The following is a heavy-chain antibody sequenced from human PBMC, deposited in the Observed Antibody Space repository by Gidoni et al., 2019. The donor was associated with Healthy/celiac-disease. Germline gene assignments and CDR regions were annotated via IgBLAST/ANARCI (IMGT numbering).Heavy chain of an antibody. CDR3: ARDPEYYDFWSGYYTGGDDAFDI. D-gene: IGHD3-3*01. V-gene: IGHV3-48*02. CDR2: TSSSSSTI. J-gene: IGHJ3*02. Sequence: EVQLVESGGGLVQPGGSLRLSCAASGFTFSSYRMNWVRQAPGKGLEWVSYTSSSSSTIYYADSVKGRFTISRDNAKNSLYLQMNSLRDEDTAVYYCARDPEYYDFWSGYYTGGDDAFDIWGQGTMVTVSS. CDR1: GFTFSSYR.